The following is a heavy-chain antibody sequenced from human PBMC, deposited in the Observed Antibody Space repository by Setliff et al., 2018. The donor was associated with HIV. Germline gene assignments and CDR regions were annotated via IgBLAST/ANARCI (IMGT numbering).Heavy chain of an antibody. CDR1: GGNFSSDS. CDR2: IIPIFGTA. V-gene: IGHV1-69*13. CDR3: ATVNGSWYERVLNYYYYMDA. D-gene: IGHD6-13*01. Sequence: ASVKVACKASGGNFSSDSISWVRQAPGQGLEWMGGIIPIFGTANYAQKFQGRVTITADESTSTAYMELSSLRSEDTAVYYCATVNGSWYERVLNYYYYMDAWGKGTTFTVSS. J-gene: IGHJ6*03.